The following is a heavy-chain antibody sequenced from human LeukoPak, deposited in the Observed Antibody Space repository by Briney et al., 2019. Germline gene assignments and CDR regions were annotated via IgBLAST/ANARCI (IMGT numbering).Heavy chain of an antibody. CDR3: ARDIAAAGFFDY. CDR2: VSISGSII. J-gene: IGHJ4*02. Sequence: PGGSLRLSCAASGFTFSDYYMSWIRQAPGKGLEWVSYVSISGSIIYYADSVKGRFTISRDNAKNSLFLQMNSLRAEDTAVYYCARDIAAAGFFDYWGQGTLVTVSS. CDR1: GFTFSDYY. D-gene: IGHD6-13*01. V-gene: IGHV3-11*01.